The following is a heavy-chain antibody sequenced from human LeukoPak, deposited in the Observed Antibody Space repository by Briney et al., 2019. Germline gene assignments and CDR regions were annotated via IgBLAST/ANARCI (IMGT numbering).Heavy chain of an antibody. J-gene: IGHJ5*02. D-gene: IGHD7-27*01. CDR3: AREKTGGTWFDP. Sequence: PSETLSLTCTVSGGSISSYYWSWIRQPQGKGLEWIGYIYYSGSTNYNPSLKSRVTISVDTSKNQFSLKLSSATAADTAVYYCAREKTGGTWFDPWGQGTLVTVSS. V-gene: IGHV4-59*01. CDR1: GGSISSYY. CDR2: IYYSGST.